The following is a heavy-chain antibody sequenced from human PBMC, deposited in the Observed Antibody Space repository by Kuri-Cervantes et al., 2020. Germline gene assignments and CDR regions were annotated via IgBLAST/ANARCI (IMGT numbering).Heavy chain of an antibody. CDR1: GYTFTGYY. D-gene: IGHD3-3*01. Sequence: ASVKVSCKASGYTFTGYYMHWVRQAPGQGLEWMGWINPNSGGTNYAQKFRGRVTMTRDTSISTAYMELSRLRSDDTAVYYCARGSDYYDFWSGYYTGPDDYWGQGTLVTVSS. V-gene: IGHV1-2*02. CDR2: INPNSGGT. CDR3: ARGSDYYDFWSGYYTGPDDY. J-gene: IGHJ4*02.